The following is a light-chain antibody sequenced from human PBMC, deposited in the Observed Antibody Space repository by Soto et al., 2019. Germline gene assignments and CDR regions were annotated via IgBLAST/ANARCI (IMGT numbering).Light chain of an antibody. J-gene: IGKJ1*01. CDR2: RVS. CDR3: MQGSHLPGT. CDR1: QSLVSSDGNTY. V-gene: IGKV2-30*01. Sequence: DVVMTQSPLSLPVTLGQPASISCRSTQSLVSSDGNTYLTWLQQRTGQSPRRLIYRVSGRESGGADRFSGGWSGTDFTLKISSVEAEDVGVCYCMQGSHLPGTFGQGTKVEIK.